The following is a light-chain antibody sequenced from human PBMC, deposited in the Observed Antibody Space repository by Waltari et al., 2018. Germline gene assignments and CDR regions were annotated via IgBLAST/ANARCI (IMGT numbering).Light chain of an antibody. V-gene: IGKV4-1*01. J-gene: IGKJ3*01. Sequence: DIVMTQSPDSLAVSLGERATLNCKSSQYVLYSSNNKNYLAWYQQKPGQPPKLLIYWASTRESGVPDRFSGSGSGTDFTLTISSLQAEDVAVYYCHQYYNSPFTFGPGTKVDIK. CDR2: WAS. CDR1: QYVLYSSNNKNY. CDR3: HQYYNSPFT.